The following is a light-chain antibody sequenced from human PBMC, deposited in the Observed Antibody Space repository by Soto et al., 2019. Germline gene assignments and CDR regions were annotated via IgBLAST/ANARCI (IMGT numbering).Light chain of an antibody. V-gene: IGKV3-20*01. J-gene: IGKJ1*01. CDR1: QSVSRRY. CDR3: QHYGSSPPWT. Sequence: EIVLTQSPGTLSLSPGERATLSCRASQSVSRRYLAWYQQKPGQAPRLLIYGASSRATGIPDRFSGSGSGTDFTLAISRLEPEDFAVYYWQHYGSSPPWTFGQGTKVEIK. CDR2: GAS.